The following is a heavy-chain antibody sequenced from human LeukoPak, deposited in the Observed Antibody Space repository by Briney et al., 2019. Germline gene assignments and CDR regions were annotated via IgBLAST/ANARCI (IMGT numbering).Heavy chain of an antibody. CDR2: IYYSGST. CDR1: GGSISSSSYY. V-gene: IGHV4-39*07. D-gene: IGHD3-10*01. CDR3: ARSRPPYYYGSGSPGY. Sequence: SETLSLTCTVSGGSISSSSYYWGWIRQPPGKGLEWIGSIYYSGSTYYNPSLKSRVTISVDTSKNQFSLKLSSVTAADTAVYYCARSRPPYYYGSGSPGYWGQGTLVTVSS. J-gene: IGHJ4*02.